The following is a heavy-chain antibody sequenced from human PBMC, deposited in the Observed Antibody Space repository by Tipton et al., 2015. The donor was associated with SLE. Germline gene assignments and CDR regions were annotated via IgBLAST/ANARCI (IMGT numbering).Heavy chain of an antibody. CDR1: GGSFSAYY. V-gene: IGHV4-34*01. D-gene: IGHD5-12*01. Sequence: TLSLTCAVYGGSFSAYYWSWIRQPPGKGLEWIGEINHSGSTNYNLSLKSRVTISVDTSKNQFSLKLSSVTAADTAVYYCARQEEDIVVTPYYFDYWGQGTLVTVSS. CDR2: INHSGST. CDR3: ARQEEDIVVTPYYFDY. J-gene: IGHJ4*02.